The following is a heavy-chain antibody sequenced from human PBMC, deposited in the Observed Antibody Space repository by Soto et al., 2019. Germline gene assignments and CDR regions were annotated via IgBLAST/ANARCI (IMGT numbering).Heavy chain of an antibody. J-gene: IGHJ5*02. CDR2: IYNSGST. Sequence: QVQLQESGPGLVKPSETLSLTCTVSGDPVSSGNYYWTWIRQPPGRGLEWIGHIYNSGSTNYNPSLKSRVTISLDTSKNQFSLKLSSVTAADTAIYYCAREYHPWGHGTLVTVSS. CDR3: AREYHP. CDR1: GDPVSSGNYY. D-gene: IGHD2-2*02. V-gene: IGHV4-61*01.